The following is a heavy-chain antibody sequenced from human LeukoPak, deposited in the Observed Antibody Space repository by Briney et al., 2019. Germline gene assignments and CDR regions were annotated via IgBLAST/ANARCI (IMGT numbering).Heavy chain of an antibody. D-gene: IGHD3-22*01. Sequence: PGGSLRLSCAASGFTFSSYAMSWVRQAPGKGLEWVSAISGSGGSTYYADSVKGRFTISRDNSKNTLYLQMNSLRAEDTAVYYCAKYKGSGKTTYDSSGYHYYYYMDVWGKGTTVTVSS. CDR3: AKYKGSGKTTYDSSGYHYYYYMDV. J-gene: IGHJ6*03. CDR1: GFTFSSYA. V-gene: IGHV3-23*01. CDR2: ISGSGGST.